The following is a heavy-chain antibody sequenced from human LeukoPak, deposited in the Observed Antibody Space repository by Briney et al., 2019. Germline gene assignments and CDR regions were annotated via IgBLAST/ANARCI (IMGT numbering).Heavy chain of an antibody. V-gene: IGHV3-30*09. CDR2: ISYDGSNK. CDR3: AGALSYRELLLRFDY. D-gene: IGHD1-26*01. J-gene: IGHJ4*02. CDR1: GFTFSSYA. Sequence: GGSLRLSCAASGFTFSSYAMHWVRQAPGKGLEWVAVISYDGSNKYYADSVKGRFAISRDNSKNTLYLQMNSLRAEDTAVYYCAGALSYRELLLRFDYWGQGTLVTVSS.